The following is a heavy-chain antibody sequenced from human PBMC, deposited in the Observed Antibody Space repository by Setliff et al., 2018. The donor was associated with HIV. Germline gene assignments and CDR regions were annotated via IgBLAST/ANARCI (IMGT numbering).Heavy chain of an antibody. CDR2: IYYSGST. Sequence: PSETLSLTCNVSGDSISSHYWNWIRQPPGKGLEWIGYIYYSGSTNYNPSLKSRVTISVDTSKNQFSLELTSVTAADTAVFYCVRVSSSGYYGEGAFDIWGQGTVVTV. J-gene: IGHJ3*02. CDR1: GDSISSHY. V-gene: IGHV4-59*08. D-gene: IGHD3-22*01. CDR3: VRVSSSGYYGEGAFDI.